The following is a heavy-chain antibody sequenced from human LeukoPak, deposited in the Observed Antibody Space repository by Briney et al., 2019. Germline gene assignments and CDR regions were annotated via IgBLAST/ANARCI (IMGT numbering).Heavy chain of an antibody. CDR1: GGTFSSYA. V-gene: IGHV1-69*05. D-gene: IGHD3-3*01. CDR2: IIPIFGTA. CDR3: ARSRDFGWFDP. Sequence: ASVKVSCKASGGTFSSYAISWVRQAPGQGLEWMGRIIPIFGTANYAQKFQGRVTITTDESTSTAYMELSRLRSDDTAVYYCARSRDFGWFDPWGQGTLVTVSS. J-gene: IGHJ5*02.